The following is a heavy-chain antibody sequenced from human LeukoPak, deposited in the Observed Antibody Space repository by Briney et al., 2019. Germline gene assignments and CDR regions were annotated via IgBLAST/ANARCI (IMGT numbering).Heavy chain of an antibody. CDR2: FDPEDGET. V-gene: IGHV1-24*01. CDR1: GYTLTELS. CDR3: ARAGVEMATTRGWYYFDY. J-gene: IGHJ4*02. D-gene: IGHD5-24*01. Sequence: ASVKVSCKVSGYTLTELSMHWVRQAPGKGLEWMGGFDPEDGETIYAQKFQGRVTMTEDTSTDTAYMELSSLRSEDTAVYYCARAGVEMATTRGWYYFDYWGQGTLVTVSS.